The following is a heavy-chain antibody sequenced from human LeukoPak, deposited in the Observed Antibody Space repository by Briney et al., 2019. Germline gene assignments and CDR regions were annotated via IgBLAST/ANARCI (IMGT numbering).Heavy chain of an antibody. Sequence: SETLSLTCTVSGGSISSYYWSWTRQPPGKGLEWIGYIYYSGSTNYNPSLKSRVTISVDTSKNQFSLKLSSVTAADTAVYYCAREVGSRIFDYWGQGTLVTVSS. D-gene: IGHD1-26*01. CDR2: IYYSGST. CDR3: AREVGSRIFDY. V-gene: IGHV4-59*01. J-gene: IGHJ4*02. CDR1: GGSISSYY.